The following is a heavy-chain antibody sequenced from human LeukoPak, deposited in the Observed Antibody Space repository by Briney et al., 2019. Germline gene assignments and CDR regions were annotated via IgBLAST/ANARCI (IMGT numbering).Heavy chain of an antibody. J-gene: IGHJ3*02. V-gene: IGHV6-1*01. CDR2: TYYRSKWYN. D-gene: IGHD3-10*01. CDR3: ARELIHLWFGESDAFDI. CDR1: GDSVSSNSAA. Sequence: ASQTLSLTCAISGDSVSSNSAAWNWIRQSPSRGLEWLGRTYYRSKWYNDYAVSVKSRITINPDTSKNQFSLQLNSVTPEDTAVYYCARELIHLWFGESDAFDIWGQGTMVTVSS.